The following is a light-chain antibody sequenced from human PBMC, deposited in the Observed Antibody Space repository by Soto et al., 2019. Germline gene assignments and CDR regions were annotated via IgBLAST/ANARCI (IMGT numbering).Light chain of an antibody. CDR1: QSVSSN. CDR2: GAS. CDR3: QQFNYWPPIT. V-gene: IGKV3-15*01. J-gene: IGKJ5*01. Sequence: IVLTQSACTLSWSPGERATLSCGASQSVSSNLAWYQQIPGRAPRPLVYGASTRASGIPARFSASGSGTEFTLTISSLQSEDFAVYYCQQFNYWPPITFGQGTRLEIK.